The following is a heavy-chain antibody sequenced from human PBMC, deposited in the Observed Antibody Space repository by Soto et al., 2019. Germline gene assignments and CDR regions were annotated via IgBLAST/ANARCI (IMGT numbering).Heavy chain of an antibody. CDR2: IYYSGTT. J-gene: IGHJ4*02. CDR3: ARHFSVDYFDY. CDR1: GVSISTFY. V-gene: IGHV4-39*01. Sequence: PDTLSLNYTAPGVSISTFYWRWIRQPPGKGLEWIGSIYYSGTTYYNPSLKSRVTISVDRSKNQFSLKLSSVTAANRAVYYCARHFSVDYFDYWGKGALVTVS.